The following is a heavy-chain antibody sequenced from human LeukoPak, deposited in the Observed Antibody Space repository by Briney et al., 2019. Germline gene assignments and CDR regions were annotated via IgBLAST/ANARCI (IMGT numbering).Heavy chain of an antibody. Sequence: SETLSLTCTVSGGSISSGGYYWSWIRQHPGKGLEWIGYIYYSGSTYYNPSLKSRVTILVDTSKDQFSLKLSSVTAADTAVYYCARVPLYSGSFFDLWGRGTLVTVSS. CDR1: GGSISSGGYY. D-gene: IGHD1-26*01. J-gene: IGHJ2*01. CDR2: IYYSGST. V-gene: IGHV4-31*03. CDR3: ARVPLYSGSFFDL.